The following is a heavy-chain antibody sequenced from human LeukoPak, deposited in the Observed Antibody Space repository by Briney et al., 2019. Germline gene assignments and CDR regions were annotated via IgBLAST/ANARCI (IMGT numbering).Heavy chain of an antibody. D-gene: IGHD3-22*01. CDR3: AKVQPMYYYDSSGSRDYFDY. CDR1: GFTFSSYG. V-gene: IGHV3-30*02. J-gene: IGHJ4*02. Sequence: GRSLRLSCAASGFTFSSYGMHWVRQAPGKGLEWEAFIRYDGSNKYYADSVKGRFTISRDNSKNTLYLQMNSLRAEDTAVYYCAKVQPMYYYDSSGSRDYFDYWGQGTLVTVSS. CDR2: IRYDGSNK.